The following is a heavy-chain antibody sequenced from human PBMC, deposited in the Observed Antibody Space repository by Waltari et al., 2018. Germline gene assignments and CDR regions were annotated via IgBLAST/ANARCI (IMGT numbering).Heavy chain of an antibody. V-gene: IGHV1-2*02. CDR1: GYTFTGYY. CDR3: ARGYCSSTSCYIVFDY. CDR2: INPNSGGT. D-gene: IGHD2-2*02. Sequence: QVQLVQSGAEVKKPGASVKVSCKASGYTFTGYYMHWVRQAPGQGLEWMGWINPNSGGTNYAQKFQGRVTMTRDTSISTAYMELSRLRSDDTAVYYCARGYCSSTSCYIVFDYWGQGTLVTVSS. J-gene: IGHJ4*02.